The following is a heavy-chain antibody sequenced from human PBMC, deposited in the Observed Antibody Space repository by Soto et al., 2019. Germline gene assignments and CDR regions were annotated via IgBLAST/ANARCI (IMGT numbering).Heavy chain of an antibody. CDR2: ISYDGSNK. Sequence: QVQLVESGGGVVQPGRSLRLSCAASGFTFSSYAMHWVRQAPGKGLEWVAVISYDGSNKYYADSVKGRFTISRDDSKNTLYLQMNSLRAEDTAVYYCASQQFDYWGQGTLVTVSS. V-gene: IGHV3-30-3*01. D-gene: IGHD6-13*01. J-gene: IGHJ4*02. CDR3: ASQQFDY. CDR1: GFTFSSYA.